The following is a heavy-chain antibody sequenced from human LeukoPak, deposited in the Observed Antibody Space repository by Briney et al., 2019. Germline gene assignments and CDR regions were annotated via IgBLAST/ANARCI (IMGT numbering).Heavy chain of an antibody. CDR3: ARLVGSRSCSGGTCYSDY. V-gene: IGHV3-21*01. CDR1: GFTFSSYS. J-gene: IGHJ4*02. D-gene: IGHD2-15*01. Sequence: GGSLRLSCAASGFTFSSYSMNWVRQAPGKGLEWVSFISSSSTYIYYADSVKGRFTISRDNAKNSLYLQMNSLRAEDTAVYYCARLVGSRSCSGGTCYSDYWGQGTLVTVSS. CDR2: ISSSSTYI.